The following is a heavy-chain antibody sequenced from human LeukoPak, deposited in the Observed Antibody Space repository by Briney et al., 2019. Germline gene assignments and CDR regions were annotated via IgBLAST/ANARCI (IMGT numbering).Heavy chain of an antibody. CDR1: GYTLTELS. J-gene: IGHJ4*02. CDR2: FDPEDGET. Sequence: ASVKVSCKVSGYTLTELSMHWVRQAPGKGLEWMGGFDPEDGETIYAQKFQGRVTMTEDTSTDTAYMELSSLRSEDTAVYYCATAIAGYDILTGYDRYYFDYWGQGTLVTVSS. V-gene: IGHV1-24*01. D-gene: IGHD3-9*01. CDR3: ATAIAGYDILTGYDRYYFDY.